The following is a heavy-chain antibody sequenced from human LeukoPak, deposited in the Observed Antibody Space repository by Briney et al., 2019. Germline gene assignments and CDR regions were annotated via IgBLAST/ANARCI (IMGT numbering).Heavy chain of an antibody. V-gene: IGHV4-59*08. CDR3: ARHLAAPYGMDV. CDR1: GGSISGYY. Sequence: SETLSLTCTVSGGSISGYYWSWIRQPPGKGLEWIGYIYYSGSTNYNPSLKSRVTISVDTSKNQFSLKLSSVTAADTAVYYCARHLAAPYGMDVWGQGTTVTVSS. CDR2: IYYSGST. J-gene: IGHJ6*02. D-gene: IGHD6-13*01.